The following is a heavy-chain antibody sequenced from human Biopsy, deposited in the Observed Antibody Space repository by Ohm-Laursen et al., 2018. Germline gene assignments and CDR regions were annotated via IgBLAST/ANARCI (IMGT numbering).Heavy chain of an antibody. J-gene: IGHJ5*02. V-gene: IGHV1-69*06. CDR2: NIPTLGTG. Sequence: ASVKVSCKAPGGTFSNYGVNWVRQAPGQGLEWLGGNIPTLGTGNYAQKFQDRVTVAADTSTSTAYMELRSLRSEDTAIYYCAADLGYCDTIGCPWGQGTLITVSS. CDR1: GGTFSNYG. CDR3: AADLGYCDTIGCP. D-gene: IGHD2-15*01.